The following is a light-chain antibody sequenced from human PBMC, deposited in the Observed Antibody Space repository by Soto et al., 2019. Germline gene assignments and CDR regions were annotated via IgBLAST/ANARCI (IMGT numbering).Light chain of an antibody. CDR3: QQYFNWPPYT. J-gene: IGKJ2*01. CDR1: QSIGNW. Sequence: DIQMTQSPSTLSASVGDRVTITCRASQSIGNWLAWYQQKLGKAPKLLIYKASNLETGVPSRFSGSGSGTEFTLTISCLQPDDFAVYYCQQYFNWPPYTFGQGTKLEI. CDR2: KAS. V-gene: IGKV1-5*03.